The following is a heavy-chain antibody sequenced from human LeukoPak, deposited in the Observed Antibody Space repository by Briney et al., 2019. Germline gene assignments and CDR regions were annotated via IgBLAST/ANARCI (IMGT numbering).Heavy chain of an antibody. D-gene: IGHD3-10*01. CDR2: IYYSGST. CDR3: ARDLDGSATNWFDP. Sequence: SETLSLTCTVSGGSISSYYWSWIRQPPRKGLEWIGYIYYSGSTNYNPSLKSRVTISVDTSKNQFSLKLSSVTAADTAVYYCARDLDGSATNWFDPWGQGTLVTVSS. CDR1: GGSISSYY. V-gene: IGHV4-59*01. J-gene: IGHJ5*02.